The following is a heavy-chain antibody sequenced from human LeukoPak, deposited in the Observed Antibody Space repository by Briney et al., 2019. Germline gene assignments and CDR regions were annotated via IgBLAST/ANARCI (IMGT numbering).Heavy chain of an antibody. Sequence: SETLSLTCTVSGGSMSSGDYYWSWIRQPPGKGLEWIGYIYYSGKTYYNPSLKSRLTISIDTSKNQFSLKLSSVTAADTAVYYCARGLVEDSSSPGWGQGTLVTVSS. CDR1: GGSMSSGDYY. V-gene: IGHV4-30-4*01. D-gene: IGHD6-13*01. CDR3: ARGLVEDSSSPG. CDR2: IYYSGKT. J-gene: IGHJ4*02.